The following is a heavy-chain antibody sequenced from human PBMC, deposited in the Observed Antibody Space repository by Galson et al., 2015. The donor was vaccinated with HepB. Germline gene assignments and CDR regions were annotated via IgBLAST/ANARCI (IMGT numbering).Heavy chain of an antibody. Sequence: SLRLSCAASGFTFSSYGMHWVRQAPGKGLEWVAVIWYDGSNKYYADSVKGRFTISRDNSKNTLYLQMNSLRAEDTAVYYCARDARSHYPIGGYNYLSGIGYWGQGTLVTVSS. CDR3: ARDARSHYPIGGYNYLSGIGY. CDR1: GFTFSSYG. V-gene: IGHV3-33*08. CDR2: IWYDGSNK. J-gene: IGHJ4*02. D-gene: IGHD5-24*01.